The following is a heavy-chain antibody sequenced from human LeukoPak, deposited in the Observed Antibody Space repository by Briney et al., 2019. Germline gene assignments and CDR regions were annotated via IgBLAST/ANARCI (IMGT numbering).Heavy chain of an antibody. CDR3: ARDHGDCGGDCCPINWFDP. CDR1: GGSISSYY. CDR2: IYYSGST. V-gene: IGHV4-59*01. D-gene: IGHD2-21*01. Sequence: SETLSLTCTVSGGSISSYYWSWIRQPPGKGLEWIGYIYYSGSTNYNPSLKSRVTISVDTSKNQFSLKLSSVTAADTAVYYCARDHGDCGGDCCPINWFDPWGQGTLVTVSS. J-gene: IGHJ5*02.